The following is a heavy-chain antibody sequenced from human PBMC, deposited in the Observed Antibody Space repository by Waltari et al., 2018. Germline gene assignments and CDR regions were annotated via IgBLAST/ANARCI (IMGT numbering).Heavy chain of an antibody. CDR3: ARGLELTGRLGY. J-gene: IGHJ4*02. D-gene: IGHD1-7*01. V-gene: IGHV4-34*01. CDR1: GGSFSGYY. CDR2: INNSGST. Sequence: QVQLQQWGAGLLKPSETLSLTCAVYGGSFSGYYWSWIRQPPGKGLEWIGEINNSGSTNYNPSLKSRVTISVDTSKNQFSLKLSSVTAADTAVYYCARGLELTGRLGYWGQGTLVTVSS.